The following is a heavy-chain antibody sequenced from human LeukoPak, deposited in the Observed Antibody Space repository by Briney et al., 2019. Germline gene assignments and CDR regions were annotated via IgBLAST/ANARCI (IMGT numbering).Heavy chain of an antibody. J-gene: IGHJ4*02. CDR3: AKIYCSSISCYQKFFDY. Sequence: PSQTLSLTCTVSGGSISSSSYYWGWIRQPPGKGLEWIGSVYYSGTTYYNEPLKSRVTISVDTSRNQFSLRLTSVTAADTAVYYCAKIYCSSISCYQKFFDYWGQGTLVTVSS. D-gene: IGHD2-2*01. CDR2: VYYSGTT. V-gene: IGHV4-39*07. CDR1: GGSISSSSYY.